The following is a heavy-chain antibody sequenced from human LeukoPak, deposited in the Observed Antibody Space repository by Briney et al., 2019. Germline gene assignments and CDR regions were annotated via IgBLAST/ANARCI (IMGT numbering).Heavy chain of an antibody. CDR2: IYYSGST. CDR3: ARRGGYGATYFDY. CDR1: GGSISSYY. D-gene: IGHD5-12*01. Sequence: SETLSLTCTVSGGSISSYYWSWIRQPPGKGLEWIGYIYYSGSTNYNPSLKSRVTISVDTSKNQFSLKLSPVTAADTAVYYCARRGGYGATYFDYWGQGTLVTVSS. V-gene: IGHV4-59*01. J-gene: IGHJ4*02.